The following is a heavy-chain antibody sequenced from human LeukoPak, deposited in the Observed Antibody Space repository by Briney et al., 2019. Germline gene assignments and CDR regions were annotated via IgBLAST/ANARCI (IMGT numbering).Heavy chain of an antibody. Sequence: GKSLRLSCATSGFTFSGYGMHWVHQAPGKGLEWVTVIWSDGSNKYYADSVKGRFTISRDNSKNTLYLQMNSLRAEDTAVYYCAKNREPSTVTTPLDYWGQGTLVTVSS. CDR3: AKNREPSTVTTPLDY. CDR1: GFTFSGYG. CDR2: IWSDGSNK. J-gene: IGHJ4*02. D-gene: IGHD4-17*01. V-gene: IGHV3-33*06.